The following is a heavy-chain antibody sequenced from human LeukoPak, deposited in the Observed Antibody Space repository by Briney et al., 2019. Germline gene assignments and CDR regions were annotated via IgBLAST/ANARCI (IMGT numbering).Heavy chain of an antibody. V-gene: IGHV4-34*01. J-gene: IGHJ6*03. CDR1: GGSFSGYY. Sequence: PSETLSLTCAVYGGSFSGYYWSWIRQPPGKGLEWIGEINHSGSTNYNPSLKSRVTISVDTSKNQFSLKLSSVTAADTAVYYCARALLGYYYYYMDVWGKGTTVTVSS. D-gene: IGHD2-21*01. CDR2: INHSGST. CDR3: ARALLGYYYYYMDV.